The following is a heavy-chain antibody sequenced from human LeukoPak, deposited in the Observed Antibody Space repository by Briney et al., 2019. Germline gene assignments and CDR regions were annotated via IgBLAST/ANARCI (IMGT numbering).Heavy chain of an antibody. CDR1: GFTFSSYA. CDR3: AREGSITMVRGAPEYYYYMDV. V-gene: IGHV3-30*04. CDR2: ISYDGSNK. D-gene: IGHD3-10*01. J-gene: IGHJ6*03. Sequence: GGSLRLSCAASGFTFSSYAMHWVRQAPGKGLEWVAVISYDGSNKYYADSVKGRFTISRDNSKNTLYLQMNSLRAEDTAVYYCAREGSITMVRGAPEYYYYMDVWGKGTTVTISS.